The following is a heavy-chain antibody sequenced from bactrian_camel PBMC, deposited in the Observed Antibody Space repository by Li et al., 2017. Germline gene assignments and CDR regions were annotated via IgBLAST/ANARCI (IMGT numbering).Heavy chain of an antibody. J-gene: IGHJ6*01. V-gene: IGHV3-2*01. Sequence: HVQLVESGGGLVQPGGSLRLSCAASGFIFKAYYMIWVRQAPGKGLEWVASIWPDGSRTDYRDSVQGRFTISRDNAENTMYLQMNNLESEDTALYYCATPSLANLDWISSHGYWGQGTQVTVS. CDR1: GFIFKAYY. D-gene: IGHD1*01. CDR3: ATPSLANLDWISSHGY. CDR2: IWPDGSRT.